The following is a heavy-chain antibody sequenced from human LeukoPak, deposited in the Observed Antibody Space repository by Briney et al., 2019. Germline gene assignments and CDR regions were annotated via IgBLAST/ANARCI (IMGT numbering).Heavy chain of an antibody. CDR2: INWNGGST. V-gene: IGHV3-20*04. CDR1: GFTFDDYG. D-gene: IGHD1-26*01. J-gene: IGHJ4*02. CDR3: AKARWEPNFDY. Sequence: PGGSLRLSCAASGFTFDDYGMSWVRQAPGKGLEWVSGINWNGGSTGYADCVKGRFTISRDNDKNSLYLQMNSLRAEDTALYYCAKARWEPNFDYWGQGTLVTVSS.